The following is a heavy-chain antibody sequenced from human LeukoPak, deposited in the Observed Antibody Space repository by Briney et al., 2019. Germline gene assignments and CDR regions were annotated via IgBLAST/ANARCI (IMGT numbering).Heavy chain of an antibody. CDR1: GFTFSSYW. Sequence: GGSLRLSCAASGFTFSSYWMHWVRQAPGQGLVWVSRINGDGSGTTYADSVKGRFTISRDNAKSSLYLQMNSLRDEDTAVYYCARDPYSGNYGDYYYYYMDVWGKGTTVTISS. D-gene: IGHD1-26*01. V-gene: IGHV3-74*01. CDR2: INGDGSGT. J-gene: IGHJ6*03. CDR3: ARDPYSGNYGDYYYYYMDV.